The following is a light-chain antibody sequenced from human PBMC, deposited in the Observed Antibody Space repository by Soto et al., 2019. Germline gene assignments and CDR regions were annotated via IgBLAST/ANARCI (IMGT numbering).Light chain of an antibody. CDR2: AAS. J-gene: IGKJ4*01. V-gene: IGKV1-39*01. Sequence: DIQMTQSPASVSASVEDRVIITCRASQSISSYLNWYQQKPGKAPKLLIYAASSLQSGVPSRFSGSGSGTEFTFSITSLQPEDFGTYYCQQANSFPLTFGGGTKVDI. CDR3: QQANSFPLT. CDR1: QSISSY.